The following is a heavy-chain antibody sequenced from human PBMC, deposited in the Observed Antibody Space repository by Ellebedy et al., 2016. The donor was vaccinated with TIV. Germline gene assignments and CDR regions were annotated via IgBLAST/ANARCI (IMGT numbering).Heavy chain of an antibody. Sequence: GGSLRLSCAASGFTFNNYWMSWVRQAPGKGLEWVANINQDGSRIYYVDSVKGRFTISRDNAKNSVYLRMNTLRVEDTAVYHCGRDVAYGDYSPCYYGLDVWGQGTAVTVSS. D-gene: IGHD3-22*01. CDR1: GFTFNNYW. J-gene: IGHJ6*02. CDR2: INQDGSRI. CDR3: GRDVAYGDYSPCYYGLDV. V-gene: IGHV3-7*03.